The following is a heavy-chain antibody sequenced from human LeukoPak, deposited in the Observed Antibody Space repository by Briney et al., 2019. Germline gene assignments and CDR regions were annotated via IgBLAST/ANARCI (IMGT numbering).Heavy chain of an antibody. V-gene: IGHV3-23*01. J-gene: IGHJ4*02. CDR1: GFTVSGNY. CDR3: ARDKHWLAYDF. D-gene: IGHD6-19*01. Sequence: GGSLRLSCTASGFTVSGNYMNWVRQAPGKGLEWVSGISGSGGSTYYADSVKGRFTISRDNSRNTLYLQMNSLRAEDTAVYYCARDKHWLAYDFWGQGTLVTASS. CDR2: ISGSGGST.